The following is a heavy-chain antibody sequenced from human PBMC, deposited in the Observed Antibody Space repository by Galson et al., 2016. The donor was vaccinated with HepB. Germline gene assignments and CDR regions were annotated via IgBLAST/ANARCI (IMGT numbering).Heavy chain of an antibody. Sequence: SETLSLTCTVSGYSISSGYYWGWIRQPPGKGLEWIGSIYNSGSNYYNPALKSRLTMSVDTSKNQFSLKLSSVTAADTALYYCARVTYEPFDWLSFYFDLWGQGTLVTVSS. D-gene: IGHD3-9*01. CDR1: GYSISSGYY. CDR3: ARVTYEPFDWLSFYFDL. CDR2: IYNSGSN. J-gene: IGHJ4*02. V-gene: IGHV4-38-2*02.